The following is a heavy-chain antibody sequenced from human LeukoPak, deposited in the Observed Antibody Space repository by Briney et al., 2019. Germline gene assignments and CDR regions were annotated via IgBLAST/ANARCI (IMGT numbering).Heavy chain of an antibody. V-gene: IGHV5-51*01. CDR1: GYTFTTYW. J-gene: IGHJ4*02. D-gene: IGHD3-22*01. Sequence: GESLQISCKGSGYTFTTYWIGWVRQMPGKGLEWMGIIYPGGSDTRYSPSFQGQVTISADKSISTAYLQWSSLKASDTAMYYCARHRGNSGYYDYWGQGILVTVSS. CDR3: ARHRGNSGYYDY. CDR2: IYPGGSDT.